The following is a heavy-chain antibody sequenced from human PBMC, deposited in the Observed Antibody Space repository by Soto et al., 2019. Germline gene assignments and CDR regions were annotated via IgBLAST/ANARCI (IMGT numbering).Heavy chain of an antibody. CDR1: GGTFSSYA. J-gene: IGHJ6*02. V-gene: IGHV1-69*13. CDR2: IIPIFGTA. Sequence: SLQVSCKASGGTFSSYAISWVRQAPGQGLEWMGGIIPIFGTANYAQKFQGRVTITADESTSTAYMELSSLRSEDTAVYYCAREGSFSYYYGMDVWGQGTTVTVSS. D-gene: IGHD6-13*01. CDR3: AREGSFSYYYGMDV.